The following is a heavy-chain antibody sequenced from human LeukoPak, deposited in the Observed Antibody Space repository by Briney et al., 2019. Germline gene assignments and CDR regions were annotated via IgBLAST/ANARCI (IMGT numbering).Heavy chain of an antibody. CDR2: IYPGDSDT. CDR3: ARHHDYGDYGCFDY. J-gene: IGHJ4*02. D-gene: IGHD4-17*01. V-gene: IGHV5-51*01. Sequence: GESLKISCQGSGYSFTSYWIGWVRQMPGKGLEWVGIIYPGDSDTRYSPSFQGQVTISADKSIRTAYLQWSSLKASDTAIYYCARHHDYGDYGCFDYWGQGTLVTVSS. CDR1: GYSFTSYW.